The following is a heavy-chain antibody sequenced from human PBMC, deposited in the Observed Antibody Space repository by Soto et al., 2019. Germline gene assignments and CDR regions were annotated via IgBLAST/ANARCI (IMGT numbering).Heavy chain of an antibody. Sequence: EVQLVESGGDLVQPGGSLRLSCAVSGFTFSGYWMQWFRQAPGKGLEWVANINQDGSDYNHVASVKGRFTISRDNANNSLFLQMNALRVEDTAVYYCARTGDGHHDFLAYWGQGILVSVSS. J-gene: IGHJ4*02. D-gene: IGHD1-1*01. CDR2: INQDGSDY. V-gene: IGHV3-7*01. CDR3: ARTGDGHHDFLAY. CDR1: GFTFSGYW.